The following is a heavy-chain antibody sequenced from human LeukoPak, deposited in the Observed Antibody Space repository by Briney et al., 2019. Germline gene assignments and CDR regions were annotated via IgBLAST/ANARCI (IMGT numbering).Heavy chain of an antibody. D-gene: IGHD2-2*01. V-gene: IGHV3-30*02. CDR3: AKGATYCSSTSCPDAFDI. Sequence: PGGSLRLSCAASGFTFSNYGMDWVRQASGKGLEWVAVIWYGESNKYYADSVRGRFTISRDNSKNTLYLQMNSLRAEDTAVYYCAKGATYCSSTSCPDAFDIWGQGTMVTVSS. CDR1: GFTFSNYG. J-gene: IGHJ3*02. CDR2: IWYGESNK.